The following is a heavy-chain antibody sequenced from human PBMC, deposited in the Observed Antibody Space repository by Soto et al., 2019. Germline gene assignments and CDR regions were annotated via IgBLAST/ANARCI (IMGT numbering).Heavy chain of an antibody. V-gene: IGHV4-61*01. J-gene: IGHJ5*02. CDR3: ARGLNWNYSFDL. CDR2: IYYSGST. CDR1: GASVSSSIYS. D-gene: IGHD1-7*01. Sequence: QVQLQESGPGLVKPSETLSLTCTVSGASVSSSIYSWSWIRQPPGKGLEWIGYIYYSGSTNYNPSLKSRVTVSLDTSKNQFSLKLSSVTAADTAVYYCARGLNWNYSFDLWGQGTLVTVSS.